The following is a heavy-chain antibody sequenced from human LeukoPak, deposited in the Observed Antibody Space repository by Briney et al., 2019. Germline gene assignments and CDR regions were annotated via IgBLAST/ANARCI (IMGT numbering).Heavy chain of an antibody. CDR3: ASGALPQSIDYDILTGYYKGHYFDY. CDR1: GGTFTSYG. Sequence: ASVKVSCKASGGTFTSYGISWVRQAPGQGLEWMGWISAYNGNTNYAQKLQGRVTMTTDTSTSTAYMELRSLRSDDTAVYYCASGALPQSIDYDILTGYYKGHYFDYWGQGTLVTVSS. CDR2: ISAYNGNT. J-gene: IGHJ4*02. D-gene: IGHD3-9*01. V-gene: IGHV1-18*01.